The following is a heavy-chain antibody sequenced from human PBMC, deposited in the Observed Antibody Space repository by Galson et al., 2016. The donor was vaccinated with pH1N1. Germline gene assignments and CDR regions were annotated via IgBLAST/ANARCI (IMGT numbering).Heavy chain of an antibody. CDR2: ISTSGGPI. J-gene: IGHJ4*02. CDR1: GFTFSSYE. Sequence: SLRLSCATSGFTFSSYEMNWVRQAPGKGLEWISFISTSGGPIYYADSVKGRFTISRDNAKNPLYLQMNSLRVEDTAVYYCARYGDYFDYWGQGTLVTVSS. CDR3: ARYGDYFDY. V-gene: IGHV3-48*03. D-gene: IGHD4-17*01.